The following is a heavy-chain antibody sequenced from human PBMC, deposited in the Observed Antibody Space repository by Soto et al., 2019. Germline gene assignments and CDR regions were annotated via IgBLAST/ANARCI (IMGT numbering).Heavy chain of an antibody. D-gene: IGHD5-12*01. J-gene: IGHJ6*02. Sequence: SETLSLTCTVSGGSISSYYWSCIRQPPGKGLEWIGYIYYSGSTNYNPSLKSRVTISVDTSKNQFSLKLSSVTAADTAVYYCARWLETYYYYYGMDVWGQGTTVTVSS. V-gene: IGHV4-59*01. CDR1: GGSISSYY. CDR2: IYYSGST. CDR3: ARWLETYYYYYGMDV.